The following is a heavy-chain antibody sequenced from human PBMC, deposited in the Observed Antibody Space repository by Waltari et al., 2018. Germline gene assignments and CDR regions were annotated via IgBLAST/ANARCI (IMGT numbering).Heavy chain of an antibody. CDR1: GGSISSYY. Sequence: QVQLQESGPGLVKPSETLSLTCTVSGGSISSYYWSWNRQPPGKGLEWIGYSYYSGSTNYNPSLKSRVTISVDTSKNQFSLKLSSVTAADTAVYYCATSGYSVVNWFDPWGQGTLVTVSS. J-gene: IGHJ5*02. D-gene: IGHD3-3*01. CDR3: ATSGYSVVNWFDP. V-gene: IGHV4-59*08. CDR2: SYYSGST.